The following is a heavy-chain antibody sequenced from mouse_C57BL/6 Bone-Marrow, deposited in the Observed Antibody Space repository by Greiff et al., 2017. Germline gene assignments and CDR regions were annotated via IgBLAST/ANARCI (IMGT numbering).Heavy chain of an antibody. Sequence: VQGVESGAELVKPGASVKLSCKASGYTFTEYTIHWVKQRSGQGLEWIGWFYPGSSSIKYNEKFKDKATLTADKSSSTVYMELSRLTSEDAAVYFCARHEEELGRAWFAYWGQGTLVTVSA. V-gene: IGHV1-62-2*01. CDR1: GYTFTEYT. CDR3: ARHEEELGRAWFAY. D-gene: IGHD4-1*01. CDR2: FYPGSSSI. J-gene: IGHJ3*01.